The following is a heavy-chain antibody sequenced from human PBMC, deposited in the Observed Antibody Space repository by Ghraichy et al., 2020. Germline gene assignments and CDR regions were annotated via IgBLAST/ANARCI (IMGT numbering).Heavy chain of an antibody. V-gene: IGHV4-34*01. Sequence: SETLSLTCAVHGGSVSGYYWSWFRQPPGKGLEWIGEINHSGAAKYNSSLKSRVTVSVDTSKNQFSLKMTSMTAADTAVYYCARGLDSGNYPRDCWFGPSGQGTLVTVSS. D-gene: IGHD1-26*01. CDR3: ARGLDSGNYPRDCWFGP. J-gene: IGHJ5*02. CDR2: INHSGAA. CDR1: GGSVSGYY.